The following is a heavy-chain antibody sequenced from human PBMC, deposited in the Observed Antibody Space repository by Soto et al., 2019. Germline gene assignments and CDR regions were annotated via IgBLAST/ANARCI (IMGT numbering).Heavy chain of an antibody. CDR1: GGTFRTYA. V-gene: IGHV1-69*13. CDR3: ARAGT. J-gene: IGHJ5*02. CDR2: IIPVSGTI. Sequence: SVKVSCKVSGGTFRTYALNWVRQAPGQGLEWMGGIIPVSGTINYAQRFHGRVTIIADESTSTVYMDLSSLRFNDTAAYYCARAGTWGQGSLVTVSS.